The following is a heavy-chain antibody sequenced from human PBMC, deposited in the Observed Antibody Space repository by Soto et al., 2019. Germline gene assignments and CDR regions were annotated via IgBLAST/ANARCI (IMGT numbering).Heavy chain of an antibody. J-gene: IGHJ5*02. CDR3: ARSTGYDFWNNWFDP. V-gene: IGHV4-59*08. CDR2: IYYSGST. D-gene: IGHD3-3*01. Sequence: QVQLQESGPGLVKPSETLSLTCTVSGGSISSYYWSWIRQPPGKGLEWIGYIYYSGSTNYNPSLKSRVTLSVDTSKNQFSLKLSSVTAADTAVYYCARSTGYDFWNNWFDPWGQGTLVTVSS. CDR1: GGSISSYY.